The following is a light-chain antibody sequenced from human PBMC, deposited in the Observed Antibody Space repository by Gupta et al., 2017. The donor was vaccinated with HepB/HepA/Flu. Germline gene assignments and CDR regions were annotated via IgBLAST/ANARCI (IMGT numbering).Light chain of an antibody. CDR2: QDS. CDR1: KLGDKY. J-gene: IGLJ1*01. V-gene: IGLV3-1*01. Sequence: SYELTQPPSVSVSPGQTASITCSGDKLGDKYACWYQQKRGQSPVLVIYQDSKRPSGIPERFSGSNSGNTATLTISGTQAMDEADYYCQAWDSSTAVFGTGTKVTVL. CDR3: QAWDSSTAV.